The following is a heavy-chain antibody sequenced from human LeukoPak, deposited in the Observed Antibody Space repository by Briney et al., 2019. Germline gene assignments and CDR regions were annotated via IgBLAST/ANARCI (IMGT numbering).Heavy chain of an antibody. D-gene: IGHD3-22*01. Sequence: SETLSLTCTVSGGSISSYYWSWIRQPPGKGLEWIGYIYYSGSTNYNPSLKSRVTISVDTSKNQFSLKLSSVTAADTAVYYCAGAPAKYYYDSSGPPDYWGQGTLVTVSS. J-gene: IGHJ4*02. CDR2: IYYSGST. CDR3: AGAPAKYYYDSSGPPDY. V-gene: IGHV4-59*08. CDR1: GGSISSYY.